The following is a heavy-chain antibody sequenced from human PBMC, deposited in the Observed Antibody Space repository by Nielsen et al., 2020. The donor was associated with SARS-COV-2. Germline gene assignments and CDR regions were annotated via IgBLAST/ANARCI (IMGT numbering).Heavy chain of an antibody. Sequence: GESLKISCAASGFTFSKYSINWVRQAPGKGLDWISYISSSSGTIRYADSVKGRFTISRDNSKNTLYLQMNSLRAEDTAIYYCAKGTVLDYWGQGTLVTVSS. CDR1: GFTFSKYS. CDR3: AKGTVLDY. D-gene: IGHD1-1*01. CDR2: ISSSSGTI. V-gene: IGHV3-48*01. J-gene: IGHJ4*02.